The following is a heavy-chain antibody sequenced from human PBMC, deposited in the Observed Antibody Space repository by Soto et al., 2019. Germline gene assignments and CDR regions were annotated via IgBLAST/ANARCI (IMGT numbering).Heavy chain of an antibody. J-gene: IGHJ5*02. V-gene: IGHV1-18*01. CDR1: GYTFTSYG. CDR2: ISAYNGNT. D-gene: IGHD3-10*01. Sequence: GASVKVSCKASGYTFTSYGISWVRQAAGQGLEWMGWISAYNGNTNYAQKLQGRVTMTTDTSTSTAYMELGSLRSDDTAVYYCARGRPARGVITGLWLDRWGQGTLGKVYS. CDR3: ARGRPARGVITGLWLDR.